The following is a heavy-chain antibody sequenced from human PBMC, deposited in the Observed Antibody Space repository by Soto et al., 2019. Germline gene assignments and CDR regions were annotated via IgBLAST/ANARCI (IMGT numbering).Heavy chain of an antibody. CDR1: GFRFRDYW. CDR3: VRKYPGTRPFDY. V-gene: IGHV3-7*03. J-gene: IGHJ4*01. D-gene: IGHD2-2*01. CDR2: IKQDESDK. Sequence: PGGSLRLSCAVSGFRFRDYWMSWVRQAPGKGLEWVANIKQDESDKYYVDSVKGRFTISRDNAKNALYLQMNSLRVEDTAVYYCVRKYPGTRPFDYWGQGTLVTVSS.